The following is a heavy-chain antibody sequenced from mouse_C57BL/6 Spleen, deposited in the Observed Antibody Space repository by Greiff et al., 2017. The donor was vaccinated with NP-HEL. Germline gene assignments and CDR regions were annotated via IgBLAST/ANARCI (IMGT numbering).Heavy chain of an antibody. CDR2: ISDGGSYT. CDR3: ARGVYSNYEFAY. V-gene: IGHV5-4*03. CDR1: GFTFSSYA. D-gene: IGHD2-5*01. Sequence: EVKLVESGGGLVKPGGSLKLSCAASGFTFSSYAMSWVRQTPEKRLEWVATISDGGSYTYYPDNVKGRFTISRDNAKNNLYLQRSHLKSEDTAMYYCARGVYSNYEFAYWGQGTLVTVSA. J-gene: IGHJ3*01.